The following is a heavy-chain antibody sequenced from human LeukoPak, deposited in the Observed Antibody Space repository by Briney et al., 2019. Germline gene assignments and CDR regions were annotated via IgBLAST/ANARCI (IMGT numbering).Heavy chain of an antibody. CDR3: ARGSYYYGSGSYFSGY. J-gene: IGHJ4*02. V-gene: IGHV3-33*01. CDR1: GFTFSSYG. D-gene: IGHD3-10*01. CDR2: IWYDGSNK. Sequence: GGSLRLSCAASGFTFSSYGMHWVRQAPGKGLEWVAVIWYDGSNKYYADSVKVRFTISRDNSKNTLYLQMNSLRAEDTAVYYCARGSYYYGSGSYFSGYWGQGTLVTVSS.